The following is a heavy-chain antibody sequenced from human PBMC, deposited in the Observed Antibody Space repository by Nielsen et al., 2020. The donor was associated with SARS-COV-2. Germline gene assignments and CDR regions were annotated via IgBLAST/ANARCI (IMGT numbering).Heavy chain of an antibody. J-gene: IGHJ6*03. D-gene: IGHD1-20*01. CDR3: ARGGDLTGTTDYYYYYYMDV. Sequence: WVRQAPGQGLEWMGWISAYNGNTNYAQKLQGRVTMTTDTSTSTAYMELSSLRSEDTAVYYCARGGDLTGTTDYYYYYYMDVWGKGTTVTVSS. V-gene: IGHV1-18*01. CDR2: ISAYNGNT.